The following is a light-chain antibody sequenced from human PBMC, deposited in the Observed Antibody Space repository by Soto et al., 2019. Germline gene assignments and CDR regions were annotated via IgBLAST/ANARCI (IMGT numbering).Light chain of an antibody. CDR1: QSIGRF. J-gene: IGKJ4*01. CDR3: QQYDNVPPALT. V-gene: IGKV1-39*01. Sequence: DIQMTQSPSSLSASVGDRVTITCRASQSIGRFLNWHQQKPGKAPNVLINVASTLRSGVPSRFSGSGSGTDFNLTINSLQPEDFATYFCQQYDNVPPALTFGGGTKVDIK. CDR2: VAS.